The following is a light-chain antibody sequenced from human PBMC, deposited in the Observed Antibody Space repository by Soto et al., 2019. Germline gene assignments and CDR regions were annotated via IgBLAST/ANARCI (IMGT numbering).Light chain of an antibody. CDR1: QSVSSN. CDR2: AS. J-gene: IGKJ5*01. Sequence: EIVMTQSPATLSVSPGERATLSCRASQSVSSNLAWYQQKPGQAPRLLICASSRATGIPVRFSGSGSGTEFTLTISSLQSEDFAVYYCQQYNNWPLTFGQGTRLEIK. V-gene: IGKV3-15*01. CDR3: QQYNNWPLT.